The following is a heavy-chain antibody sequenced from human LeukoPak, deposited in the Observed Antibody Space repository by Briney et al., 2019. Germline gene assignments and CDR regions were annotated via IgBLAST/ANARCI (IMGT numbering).Heavy chain of an antibody. D-gene: IGHD3-22*01. CDR2: INHSGST. V-gene: IGHV4-34*01. CDR1: GGSFSGYY. J-gene: IGHJ4*02. CDR3: VTYYFDSSGPKKNY. Sequence: SETLSLTCAVYGGSFSGYYWSWIRQPPGKGLEWIGEINHSGSTNYDPSLKSRVTISVDTSKKQFSLKLSSVTAADTAVYYCVTYYFDSSGPKKNYWGQGTLVTVSS.